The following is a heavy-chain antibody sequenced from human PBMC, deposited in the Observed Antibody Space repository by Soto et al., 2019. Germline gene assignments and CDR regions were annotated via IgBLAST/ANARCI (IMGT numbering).Heavy chain of an antibody. Sequence: QVQLVESGGGVVQPGRSLRLSCTASGFTFSRYGMQWVRQAPGKGLEWVAVIWYDGSDKYYADSVKGRFTISRDNSKNTLFLQMNSLRAEDTAVYYCARRDCGGDCLRAFDIWGQGTMVTVSS. CDR2: IWYDGSDK. J-gene: IGHJ3*02. CDR1: GFTFSRYG. CDR3: ARRDCGGDCLRAFDI. D-gene: IGHD2-21*02. V-gene: IGHV3-33*01.